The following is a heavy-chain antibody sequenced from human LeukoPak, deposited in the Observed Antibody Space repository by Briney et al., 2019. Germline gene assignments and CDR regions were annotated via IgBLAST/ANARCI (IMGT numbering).Heavy chain of an antibody. CDR1: GXTFSSYA. CDR3: AKAGTVDGGSDY. J-gene: IGHJ4*02. CDR2: ISGSGGST. Sequence: PGGSLRLSCAASGXTFSSYAMSWVRQAPGKGQEWVSAISGSGGSTYYADSVKGRFTISRDSAENILYLQMNSLRVEDTAVYFCAKAGTVDGGSDYWGQGTLVTVSS. D-gene: IGHD1-1*01. V-gene: IGHV3-23*01.